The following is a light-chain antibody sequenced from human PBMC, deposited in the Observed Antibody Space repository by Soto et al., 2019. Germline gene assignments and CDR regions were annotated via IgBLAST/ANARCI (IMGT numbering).Light chain of an antibody. CDR2: SNN. J-gene: IGLJ7*01. CDR1: SSNIGSNT. Sequence: QSVLTQPPSASGTPGQRVTISCSGSSSNIGSNTVNWYQQLPGTAPKLLIYSNNQRPSGVPDRFSGSKSGTSASLAISGLQSEDEADYYCAAWDDSPWSRVFGGGTQLTVL. CDR3: AAWDDSPWSRV. V-gene: IGLV1-44*01.